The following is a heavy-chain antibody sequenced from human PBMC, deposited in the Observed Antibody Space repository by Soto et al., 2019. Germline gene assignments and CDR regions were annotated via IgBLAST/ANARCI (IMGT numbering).Heavy chain of an antibody. V-gene: IGHV3-23*01. CDR3: AAVAGKMPDRSGFDP. CDR1: GFTLSSYS. CDR2: ISGSGGST. D-gene: IGHD6-19*01. Sequence: PGGSLRLSYAASGFTLSSYSMSLVRPAPGKGLEWVSAISGSGGSTYYADSVKGRFTISRDNSKNTLYLQMNSLRAEDTAVYYCAAVAGKMPDRSGFDPWGQGTLVTVSS. J-gene: IGHJ5*02.